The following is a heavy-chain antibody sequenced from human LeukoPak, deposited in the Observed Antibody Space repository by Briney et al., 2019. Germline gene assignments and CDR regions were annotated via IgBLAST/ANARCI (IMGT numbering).Heavy chain of an antibody. CDR3: ARQPSANYDYVWGSYRHPDY. CDR1: GYTLTELS. CDR2: FDPEDGET. J-gene: IGHJ4*02. Sequence: ASVKVSCKVSGYTLTELSMHWVRQVPGKGLVWMGGFDPEDGETIYAQRLQGRVTMTTDTSTSTAYMELRSLRFDDTAVYYCARQPSANYDYVWGSYRHPDYWGQGTLVTVSS. D-gene: IGHD3-16*02. V-gene: IGHV1-24*01.